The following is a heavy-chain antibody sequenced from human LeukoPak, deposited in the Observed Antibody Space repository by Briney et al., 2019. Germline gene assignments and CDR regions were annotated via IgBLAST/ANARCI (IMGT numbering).Heavy chain of an antibody. J-gene: IGHJ4*02. CDR1: GFTFSSYG. CDR3: AKDSARMGGDGSVYS. Sequence: SGGSLRLSCAASGFTFSSYGMHWVRQAPGKGLEWVAVISYDGSNKYYADSVKGRFTISRDNSKNTLYLQMNSLRAEDTAVYYCAKDSARMGGDGSVYSWGQGTLVTVSS. V-gene: IGHV3-30*18. D-gene: IGHD1-26*01. CDR2: ISYDGSNK.